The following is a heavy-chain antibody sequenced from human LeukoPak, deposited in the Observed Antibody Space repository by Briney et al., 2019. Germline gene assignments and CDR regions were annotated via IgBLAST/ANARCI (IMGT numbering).Heavy chain of an antibody. Sequence: PGGSLRLSCAASGFTFSSYSMNWVRQAPGKGLEWVSYISSSSSTIYYADSVKGRFTISRDNAKNSLYLQMNSLRAEDTAVYYCARASGFRSWNWYFDLWGRGTLVTVSS. D-gene: IGHD1-1*01. CDR1: GFTFSSYS. CDR2: ISSSSSTI. J-gene: IGHJ2*01. CDR3: ARASGFRSWNWYFDL. V-gene: IGHV3-48*04.